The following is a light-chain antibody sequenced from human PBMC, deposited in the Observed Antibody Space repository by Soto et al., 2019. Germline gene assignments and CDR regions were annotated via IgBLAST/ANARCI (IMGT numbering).Light chain of an antibody. V-gene: IGLV2-14*01. CDR3: SSYTSSRNYV. CDR1: SSDVGDYNY. CDR2: DVS. Sequence: QSALTQPASVSGSPGQSITISCTGTSSDVGDYNYVSWYQQHPDKDPKVMIYDVSNRPSGVSNRFSGSKSGNTASLTISGLHDEDEADYYCSSYTSSRNYVFGTGTKLTVL. J-gene: IGLJ1*01.